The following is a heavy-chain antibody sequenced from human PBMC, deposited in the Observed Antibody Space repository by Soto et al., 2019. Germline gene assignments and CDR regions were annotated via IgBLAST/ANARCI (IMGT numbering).Heavy chain of an antibody. CDR3: ARDRYSYGYYFDY. CDR1: GYSISSYY. Sequence: PXETLSLTCPVSGYSISSYYWSWIRQPPGKGLEWIGYIYYSGSTNYNPSLKSRVTVSVDTSKNQFSLKLSSVTAADTAVYYCARDRYSYGYYFDYWGQGTLVTVSS. D-gene: IGHD5-18*01. J-gene: IGHJ4*02. V-gene: IGHV4-59*01. CDR2: IYYSGST.